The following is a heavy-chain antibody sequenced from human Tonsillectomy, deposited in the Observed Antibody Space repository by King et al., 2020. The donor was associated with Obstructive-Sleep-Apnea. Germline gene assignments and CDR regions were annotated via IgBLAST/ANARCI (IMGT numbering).Heavy chain of an antibody. CDR2: INAANGIT. V-gene: IGHV1-3*01. Sequence: DQLVQSGAEVKKPGASVNVSCKASGYTFTHYAVHWVRQAPGQRLEWMGWINAANGITKYSQNFQGRITITRDTSATTAYMELSSLRFEDTAIYSCARSGTSGSLSYWGQGTLVTVSS. D-gene: IGHD3-10*01. CDR3: ARSGTSGSLSY. J-gene: IGHJ4*02. CDR1: GYTFTHYA.